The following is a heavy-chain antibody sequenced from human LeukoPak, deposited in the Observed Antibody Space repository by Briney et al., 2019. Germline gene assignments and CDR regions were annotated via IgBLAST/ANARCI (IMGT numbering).Heavy chain of an antibody. Sequence: PGRSLRLSCAASGFSFSNFGMHWVRQTPGKGLEWVALIWSDARKTHYADSVMGRFNISRDNSENTLYLQMNSVRVEDTAVYYCVKGGDGFNFGDHWGQGNRVTVSS. J-gene: IGHJ4*02. CDR3: VKGGDGFNFGDH. D-gene: IGHD5-24*01. V-gene: IGHV3-33*06. CDR2: IWSDARKT. CDR1: GFSFSNFG.